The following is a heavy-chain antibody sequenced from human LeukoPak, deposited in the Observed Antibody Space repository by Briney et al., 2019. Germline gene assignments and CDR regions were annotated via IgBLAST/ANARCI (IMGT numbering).Heavy chain of an antibody. CDR3: ARGLSKGRYDFWSGYYRGYYFDY. J-gene: IGHJ4*02. CDR1: GYTFTSYA. Sequence: ASVKVSCKASGYTFTSYAISWVRQAPGQGLEWMGWMNPNSGNTGYAQKFQGRVTITRNTSISTAYMELSSLRSEDTAVYYCARGLSKGRYDFWSGYYRGYYFDYWGQGTLVTVSS. V-gene: IGHV1-8*03. D-gene: IGHD3-3*01. CDR2: MNPNSGNT.